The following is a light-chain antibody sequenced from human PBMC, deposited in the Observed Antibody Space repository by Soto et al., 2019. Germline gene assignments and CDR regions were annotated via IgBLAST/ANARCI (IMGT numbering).Light chain of an antibody. V-gene: IGKV3-20*01. J-gene: IGKJ1*01. Sequence: EIVFTQSPGTLSLSPGEGGALSCRASQSLSSNSLAWYQHKPGQAPRLLIYGASSKATGVPDRFYGTGSGTDFTLTGSSLQSEDLALYLCQQYHYWPRLFGQGTKVDIK. CDR1: QSLSSNS. CDR2: GAS. CDR3: QQYHYWPRL.